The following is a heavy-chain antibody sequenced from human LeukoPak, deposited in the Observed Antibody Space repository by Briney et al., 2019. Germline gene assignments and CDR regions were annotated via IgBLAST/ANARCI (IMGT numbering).Heavy chain of an antibody. CDR2: INHRGST. CDR1: GGSLSDYY. J-gene: IGHJ4*02. CDR3: ARDRYYYDTSGYFSFMHS. V-gene: IGHV4-34*01. D-gene: IGHD3-22*01. Sequence: PSETLSLTCAVYGGSLSDYYWSWIRQPPGKGLEWIGEINHRGSTNYNPSLKSRVTISVDTSKNQFYLKLSSVTAADTAVYYCARDRYYYDTSGYFSFMHSWGQGTLVTVSS.